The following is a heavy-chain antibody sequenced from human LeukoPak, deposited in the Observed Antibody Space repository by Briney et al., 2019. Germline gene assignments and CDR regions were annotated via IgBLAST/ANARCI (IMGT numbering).Heavy chain of an antibody. CDR3: ARSTRRDTEVALAEYFQH. CDR1: GFTFSSYS. D-gene: IGHD5-18*01. J-gene: IGHJ1*01. CDR2: ISSSSSYI. Sequence: GGSLRLSCAASGFTFSSYSMNWVRQAPGKGLEWVSSISSSSSYIYYADSVKGRFTISRDNAKNSLYLQMNSLRAEDTAVYYCARSTRRDTEVALAEYFQHWGQGTLVTVSS. V-gene: IGHV3-21*01.